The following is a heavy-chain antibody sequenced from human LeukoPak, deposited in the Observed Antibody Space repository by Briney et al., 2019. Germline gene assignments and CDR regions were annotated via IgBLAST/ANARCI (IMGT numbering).Heavy chain of an antibody. Sequence: PGGSLRLSCAASGFTFSSYAMSWVRQAPGKGLEWVSAISGSGGSTYYADSVKGRFTISRDNSKNTLYLQMNSLRAEDTAVYYCARDKYSTYDDYYYYGMDVWGQGTTVTVSS. CDR2: ISGSGGST. CDR1: GFTFSSYA. CDR3: ARDKYSTYDDYYYYGMDV. J-gene: IGHJ6*02. V-gene: IGHV3-23*01. D-gene: IGHD4-11*01.